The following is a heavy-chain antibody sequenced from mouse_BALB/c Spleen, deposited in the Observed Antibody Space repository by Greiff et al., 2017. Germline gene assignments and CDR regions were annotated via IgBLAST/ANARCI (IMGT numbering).Heavy chain of an antibody. CDR2: ISSGGSYT. J-gene: IGHJ4*01. D-gene: IGHD4-1*01. Sequence: EVKVVESGGGLVKPGGSLKLSCAASGFTFSSYAMSWVRQSPEKRLEWVAEISSGGSYTYYPDTVTGRFTISRDNAKNTLYLEMSSLRSEDTAMYYCARGGTGTRAMDYWGQGTSVTVSS. V-gene: IGHV5-9-4*01. CDR1: GFTFSSYA. CDR3: ARGGTGTRAMDY.